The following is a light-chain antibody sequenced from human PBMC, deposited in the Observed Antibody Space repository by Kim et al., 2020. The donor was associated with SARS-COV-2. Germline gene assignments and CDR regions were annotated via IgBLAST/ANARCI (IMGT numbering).Light chain of an antibody. CDR1: SLRSYY. V-gene: IGLV3-19*01. CDR3: NSRDSSGNHLM. CDR2: GKN. J-gene: IGLJ3*02. Sequence: ALGQTVRITCQGDSLRSYYASWYQQKPGQAPVLVIYGKNNRPSGIPDRFSGSSSGNTASLTITGAQAEDEADYYCNSRDSSGNHLMFGGGTQLIVL.